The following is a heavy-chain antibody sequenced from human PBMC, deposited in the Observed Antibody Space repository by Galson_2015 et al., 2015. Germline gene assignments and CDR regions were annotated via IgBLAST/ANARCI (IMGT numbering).Heavy chain of an antibody. CDR1: GFIFSDYY. V-gene: IGHV3-11*06. J-gene: IGHJ4*02. CDR2: ITDRSTYT. D-gene: IGHD1-1*01. Sequence: SLRLSCAASGFIFSDYYMSWIRQAPGKGLEWVAHITDRSTYTNYADSVKGRFTVSRDNAQKSLFLQMNSLTAEEPTVYYCERRLENPPPDYWGRGT. CDR3: ERRLENPPPDY.